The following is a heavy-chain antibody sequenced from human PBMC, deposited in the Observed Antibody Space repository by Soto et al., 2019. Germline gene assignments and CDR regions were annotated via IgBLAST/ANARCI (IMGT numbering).Heavy chain of an antibody. Sequence: SETLSLTCTVSGGSINNYYWSWIRQPPGKGLEWIGYIYYRGTTNYNTYQKGRISKSQDTSKNQLSQKLRTETAADTTENYCARDQGVPAGRSRIYYFYYGMDVWGQGTTVTVS. V-gene: IGHV4-59*01. J-gene: IGHJ6*02. CDR1: GGSINNYY. D-gene: IGHD2-2*01. CDR2: IYYRGTT. CDR3: ARDQGVPAGRSRIYYFYYGMDV.